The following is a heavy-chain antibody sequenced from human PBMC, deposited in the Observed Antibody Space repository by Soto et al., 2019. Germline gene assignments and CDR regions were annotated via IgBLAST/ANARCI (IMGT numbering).Heavy chain of an antibody. V-gene: IGHV3-30*18. Sequence: QVQLVESGGGVVQPGRALRLSCAASGFTFSSYGMHWVRQAPGKGLEWVAVISYDGSNKYYADSVKGRFTISRDNSKHTLYLQMNSLRAEDTAVYYCAKIAGAAGDYWGQGTLVTVSS. D-gene: IGHD6-19*01. CDR1: GFTFSSYG. CDR3: AKIAGAAGDY. J-gene: IGHJ4*02. CDR2: ISYDGSNK.